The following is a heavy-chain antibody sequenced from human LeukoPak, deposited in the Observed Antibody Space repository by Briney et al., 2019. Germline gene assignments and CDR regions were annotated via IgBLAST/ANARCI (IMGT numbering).Heavy chain of an antibody. CDR2: INPNTGDT. CDR1: GYTFTGYH. Sequence: ASVKVTCKASGYTFTGYHMHWVRLAPGQGLEWMGWINPNTGDTNYAQKFQGRVTMTRDTSISAAYMELSWLRSDDTAVYYCTRVPEMATILFEYWGQGTLVTVSS. V-gene: IGHV1-2*02. D-gene: IGHD5-24*01. CDR3: TRVPEMATILFEY. J-gene: IGHJ4*02.